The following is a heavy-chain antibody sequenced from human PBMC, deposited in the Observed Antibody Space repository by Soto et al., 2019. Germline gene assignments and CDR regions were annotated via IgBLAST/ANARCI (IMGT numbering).Heavy chain of an antibody. V-gene: IGHV3-48*02. CDR3: ARVGAQYYGSGSSPSPPDAFDI. CDR1: GFTFSSYS. Sequence: GGSLRLSCAASGFTFSSYSMNWVRQAPGKGLEWVSYISSSSSTIYYADSVKGRFTISRDNAKNSLYLQMNSLRDEDTAVYYCARVGAQYYGSGSSPSPPDAFDIWGQGTMVTVSS. CDR2: ISSSSSTI. D-gene: IGHD3-10*01. J-gene: IGHJ3*02.